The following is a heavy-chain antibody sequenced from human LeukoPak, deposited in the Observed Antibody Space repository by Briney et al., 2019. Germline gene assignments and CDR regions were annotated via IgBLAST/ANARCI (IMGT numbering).Heavy chain of an antibody. CDR3: ARERYSSSSGFDP. CDR2: IIPILGIA. D-gene: IGHD6-6*01. V-gene: IGHV1-69*04. J-gene: IGHJ5*02. Sequence: ASVKVSCKASGGTFSSYAISWVRQAPGQGLEWMGRIIPILGIANYAQKFQGRVTITADKSTSTAYMELSSLRSEDTAVYYCARERYSSSSGFDPWGQGTLVTVSS. CDR1: GGTFSSYA.